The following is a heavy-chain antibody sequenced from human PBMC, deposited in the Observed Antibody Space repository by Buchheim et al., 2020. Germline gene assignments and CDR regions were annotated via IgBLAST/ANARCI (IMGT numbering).Heavy chain of an antibody. Sequence: QVQLVESGGGVVQPGRSLRLSCAASGFTFSSYGMHWVRQAPGKGLEWVAVTWYDGSNKYYADSVKGRFTISRDNSKNTLYLQMNSLRAEDTAVYYCAREIDCSSTSCPYYYYYYGMDVWGQGTT. CDR1: GFTFSSYG. D-gene: IGHD2-2*01. V-gene: IGHV3-33*01. CDR2: TWYDGSNK. J-gene: IGHJ6*02. CDR3: AREIDCSSTSCPYYYYYYGMDV.